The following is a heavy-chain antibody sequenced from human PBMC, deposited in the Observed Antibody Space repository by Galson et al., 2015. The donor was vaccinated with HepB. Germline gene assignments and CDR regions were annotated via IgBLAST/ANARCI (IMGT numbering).Heavy chain of an antibody. CDR1: GFTFSSYG. Sequence: SLRLSCAASGFTFSSYGMHWVRQAPGKGLEWLAIISYDGNEKYYADSVEGRFTVSRDNSGNTLFLVMIRDTSKSTAYMELSSLKPDDTAIYYCARGRRASGWHTAFDNWGQGTLVTVSS. J-gene: IGHJ4*02. V-gene: IGHV3-30*03. D-gene: IGHD6-19*01. CDR2: ISYDGNEK. CDR3: SSLKPDDTAIYYCARGRRASGWHTAFDN.